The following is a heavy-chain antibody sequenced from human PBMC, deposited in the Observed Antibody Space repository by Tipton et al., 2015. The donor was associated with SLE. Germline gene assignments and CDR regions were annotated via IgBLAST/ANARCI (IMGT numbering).Heavy chain of an antibody. CDR2: IYYSGST. CDR3: ARGPQPRWYFDL. Sequence: LRLSCTVSGGSISSYYWSWIRQPPGKGLEWIGYIYYSGSTYYNPSLKSRVTISVDTSKNQFSLKLSSVTAADTAVYYCARGPQPRWYFDLWGRGTLVTVSS. CDR1: GGSISSYY. V-gene: IGHV4-59*12. J-gene: IGHJ2*01.